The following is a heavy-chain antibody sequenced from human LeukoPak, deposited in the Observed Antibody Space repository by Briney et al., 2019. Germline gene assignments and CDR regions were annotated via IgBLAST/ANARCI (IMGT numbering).Heavy chain of an antibody. CDR1: GFTFDDYA. D-gene: IGHD2-21*02. V-gene: IGHV3-9*01. J-gene: IGHJ5*02. CDR3: ARDRCGGDCYSGWFDP. Sequence: GGSLRLSCAASGFTFDDYAMHWVRQAPGKGLEWVSGISWNSGSIGYADSVKGRFTISRDNAKNSLYLQMNSLRAEDTALYYCARDRCGGDCYSGWFDPWGQGTLVTVSS. CDR2: ISWNSGSI.